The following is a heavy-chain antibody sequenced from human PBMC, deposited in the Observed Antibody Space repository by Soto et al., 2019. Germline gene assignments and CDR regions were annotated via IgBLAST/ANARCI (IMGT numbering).Heavy chain of an antibody. J-gene: IGHJ4*02. CDR2: MYSGVNT. CDR1: GFTVSSYY. Sequence: EVQLVESGGGLVQPGGSLRLACAASGFTVSSYYVSWVRQTPGKGLEWVSVMYSGVNTDFADSAKGRFTLSRDSSKNTLFLQMNSLRADDTAVYYCARLRPQVTPYFDYWGQGTLVTVSS. D-gene: IGHD2-21*02. V-gene: IGHV3-66*01. CDR3: ARLRPQVTPYFDY.